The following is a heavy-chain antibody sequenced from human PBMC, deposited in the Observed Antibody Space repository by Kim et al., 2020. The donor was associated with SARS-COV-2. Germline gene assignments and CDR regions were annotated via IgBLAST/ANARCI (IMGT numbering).Heavy chain of an antibody. J-gene: IGHJ6*03. Sequence: VKGRFTLARDKSKNTVYLQMNILRVEDTAVYYCARDIGEGAAVGIFYYIDVWGQGTTVTVSS. CDR3: ARDIGEGAAVGIFYYIDV. V-gene: IGHV3-30*07. D-gene: IGHD6-13*01.